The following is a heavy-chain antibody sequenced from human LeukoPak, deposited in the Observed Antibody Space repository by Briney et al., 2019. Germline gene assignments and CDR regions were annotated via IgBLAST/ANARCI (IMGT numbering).Heavy chain of an antibody. CDR3: ARAGYSFDPPNYFDY. D-gene: IGHD5-18*01. CDR1: GFTFSNYE. V-gene: IGHV3-48*03. Sequence: QTGGSLRLSCAASGFTFSNYEMNWVRQAPGEGLQWVSYISSGGSTIYYADSVKGRFTISRDNAKNSLYLQMNSLRAEDTAVYYCARAGYSFDPPNYFDYWGQGTLVTVSS. CDR2: ISSGGSTI. J-gene: IGHJ4*02.